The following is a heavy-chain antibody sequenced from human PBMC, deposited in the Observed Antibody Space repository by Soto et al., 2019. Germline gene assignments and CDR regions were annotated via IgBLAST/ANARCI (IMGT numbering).Heavy chain of an antibody. V-gene: IGHV1-46*01. CDR1: GDTFTDYY. Sequence: QVQLMQSGAEVKKPGASVNVSCKASGDTFTDYYIHWVRQAPRQGLEWMGTVNPSGGHTTYAQHFLGRVTMPRDTSTSTLYMELTSLTSDDTAVYYCARGGHVVVVTAALDYWGQGTLVTVSS. J-gene: IGHJ4*02. CDR3: ARGGHVVVVTAALDY. CDR2: VNPSGGHT. D-gene: IGHD2-21*02.